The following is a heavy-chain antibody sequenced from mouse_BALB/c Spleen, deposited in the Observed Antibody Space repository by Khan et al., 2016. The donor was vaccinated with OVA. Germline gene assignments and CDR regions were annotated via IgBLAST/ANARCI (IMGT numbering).Heavy chain of an antibody. CDR1: GFSLSRYN. D-gene: IGHD2-14*01. Sequence: QVQLKESGPGLVAPSQSLSITCTVSGFSLSRYNIHWVRQPPGKGLEWLGMIWGGGGTDYNSTLKSRLSIRKDNSKSQVLLKMNSLQTDDTAMYYCARAYYRYDGYYAMDYWGQGTQSPSPQ. V-gene: IGHV2-6-4*01. CDR2: IWGGGGT. J-gene: IGHJ4*01. CDR3: ARAYYRYDGYYAMDY.